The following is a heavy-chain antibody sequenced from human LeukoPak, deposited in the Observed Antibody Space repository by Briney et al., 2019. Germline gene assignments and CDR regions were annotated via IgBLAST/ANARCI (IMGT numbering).Heavy chain of an antibody. J-gene: IGHJ4*02. CDR1: GYSFTNYW. V-gene: IGHV5-10-1*01. CDR2: IDPSDSYT. CDR3: ARHVLRIETVTTGDFDY. Sequence: GESLKISCNGSGYSFTNYWIGWVRQMPGKGLEWMGRIDPSDSYTNYSPSFQGHVTISADKSISTAYLQWSSLKASDTAMYYCARHVLRIETVTTGDFDYWGQGTLVTVSS. D-gene: IGHD4-17*01.